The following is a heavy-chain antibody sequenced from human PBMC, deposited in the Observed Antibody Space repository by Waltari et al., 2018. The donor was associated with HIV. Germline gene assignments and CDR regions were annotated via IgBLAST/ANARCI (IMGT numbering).Heavy chain of an antibody. CDR2: IYSGGST. CDR1: GFAVSSNY. Sequence: EVQLVESGGGLVQPGGSLRLSCAASGFAVSSNYMSWVRQAPGKGLEWVSVIYSGGSTYYADSGKGRFTISRDNSKNTLYLQMNSLRAEDTAVYYCARDQVSAPDYYYYGMDVWGQGTTVTVSS. CDR3: ARDQVSAPDYYYYGMDV. J-gene: IGHJ6*02. V-gene: IGHV3-66*01. D-gene: IGHD1-20*01.